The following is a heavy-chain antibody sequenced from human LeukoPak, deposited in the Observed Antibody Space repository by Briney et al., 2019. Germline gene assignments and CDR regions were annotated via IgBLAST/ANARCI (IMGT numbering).Heavy chain of an antibody. D-gene: IGHD1-1*01. J-gene: IGHJ4*02. CDR1: GGSISGGTYY. V-gene: IGHV4-39*01. CDR3: ARRTTESYSDY. Sequence: SETLSLTCTVSGGSISGGTYYWGWIRQPPGKGLEWIGTIHYSGTTHYNRSLKSRVTLSVDTSKNQFSLRLSSVTAADTAVYYCARRTTESYSDYWGQGTLVTVST. CDR2: IHYSGTT.